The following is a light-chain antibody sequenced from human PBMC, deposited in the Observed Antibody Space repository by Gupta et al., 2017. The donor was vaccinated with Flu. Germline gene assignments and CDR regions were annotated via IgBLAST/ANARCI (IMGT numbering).Light chain of an antibody. J-gene: IGLJ2*01. CDR1: HSNIGSNY. Sequence: QSVLPQPPSASVTPGQRVTISCSRSHSNIGSNYVYWYQKLPGAAPKLLIYRTNQRPSGVPDRFSGSRSGTSASLAFTGLRSEDEADYYCAAWDDSLGAVVFGGGTKVTVL. V-gene: IGLV1-47*01. CDR2: RTN. CDR3: AAWDDSLGAVV.